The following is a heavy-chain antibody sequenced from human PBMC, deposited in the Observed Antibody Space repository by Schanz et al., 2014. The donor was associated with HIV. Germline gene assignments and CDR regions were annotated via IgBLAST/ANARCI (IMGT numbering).Heavy chain of an antibody. CDR1: GFTFSTYG. V-gene: IGHV3-30*19. D-gene: IGHD6-19*01. CDR3: AREEESSGRAGLFDL. Sequence: QVQLVESGGRVVQPGRSLRLSCAASGFTFSTYGMHWVRQAPGKGLEWVAGMSHDGFSKYFADSVKGRFAISREDSKNTVHLQMDSLRPEDTAVYYCAREEESSGRAGLFDLWGQGAMVTVSS. CDR2: MSHDGFSK. J-gene: IGHJ3*01.